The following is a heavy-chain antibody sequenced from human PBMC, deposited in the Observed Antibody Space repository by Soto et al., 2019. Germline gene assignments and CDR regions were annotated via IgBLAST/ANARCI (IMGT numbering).Heavy chain of an antibody. J-gene: IGHJ5*02. D-gene: IGHD2-8*01. Sequence: QVQLQQWGAGLLKPSETLSLTCAVYGGSFSGYYWYWIRQPPGKGPECIGDINHSGSTNYNPSLKPSLKSRVTISVDTSKQQFSLNLSSVTDADTAVYYCARRVNGWFDPWGQGTLVTVSS. CDR2: INHSGST. V-gene: IGHV4-34*02. CDR3: ARRVNGWFDP. CDR1: GGSFSGYY.